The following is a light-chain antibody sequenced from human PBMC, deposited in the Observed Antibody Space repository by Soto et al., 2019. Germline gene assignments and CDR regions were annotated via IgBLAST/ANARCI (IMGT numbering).Light chain of an antibody. CDR3: SSYVGTNSYV. J-gene: IGLJ1*01. CDR2: EVY. Sequence: QSVLTQPPSASRSPGQSVPISCTGTSSDVGGYNYVSWYQQHPGKAPKLIIYEVYKRPSGVPDRFSGSKSGNTAALTVSGLQAEDEADYYCSSYVGTNSYVFGTRTKVTVL. CDR1: SSDVGGYNY. V-gene: IGLV2-8*02.